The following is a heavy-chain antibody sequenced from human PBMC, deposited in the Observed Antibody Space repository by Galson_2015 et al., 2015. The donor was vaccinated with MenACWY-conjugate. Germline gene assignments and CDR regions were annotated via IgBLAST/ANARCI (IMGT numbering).Heavy chain of an antibody. D-gene: IGHD6-19*01. J-gene: IGHJ4*02. Sequence: VSCKASGYPFSTYAMHWVRQAPGQRLEWMGWINPGNGATKYSQRFQGRVTLTWDTSAPTAYMDLSSLRSEDTAIYYCARDAEAQYSSGPSHYWGQGTLVTVSS. CDR1: GYPFSTYA. CDR2: INPGNGAT. CDR3: ARDAEAQYSSGPSHY. V-gene: IGHV1-3*01.